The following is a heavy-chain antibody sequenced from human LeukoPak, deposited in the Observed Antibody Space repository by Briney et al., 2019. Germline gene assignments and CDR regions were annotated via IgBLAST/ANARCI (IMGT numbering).Heavy chain of an antibody. Sequence: SETLSLTCAVYGGSFSGYYWSWIRQPPGKGLEWIGEINHSGSTNYNPSLKSRVTISVDTSKNQFSLKLSSVTAADTAVYYCARATSAARYYYYYMDVWGKGTTVTVSS. CDR1: GGSFSGYY. J-gene: IGHJ6*03. CDR2: INHSGST. V-gene: IGHV4-34*01. D-gene: IGHD2-2*01. CDR3: ARATSAARYYYYYMDV.